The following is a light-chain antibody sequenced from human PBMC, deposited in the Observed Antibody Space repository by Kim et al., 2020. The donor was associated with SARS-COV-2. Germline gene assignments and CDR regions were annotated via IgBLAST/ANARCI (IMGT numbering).Light chain of an antibody. V-gene: IGKV1-5*03. CDR2: KAS. CDR3: QQYNSWYT. CDR1: LAISSW. Sequence: LSASVGDRVTIACRASLAISSWLAWYQQKPGKAPKLLIYKASTLESGVPSRFSGSGSGTEFTLTISSLLPEDFATYYCQQYNSWYTFGQGTKLEI. J-gene: IGKJ2*01.